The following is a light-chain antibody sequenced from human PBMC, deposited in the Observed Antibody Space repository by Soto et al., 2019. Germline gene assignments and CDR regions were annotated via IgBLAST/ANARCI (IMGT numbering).Light chain of an antibody. Sequence: QSVLTQPASVSGSPRQSITISCTGTSSDVGGYNYVSWYQQHPGKAPKLMIYDVSNRPSGVSNRFSGSKSGNTASLTISGLQAEDEADYYCSSYTSSITRVIFGGGTKVTVL. J-gene: IGLJ2*01. CDR3: SSYTSSITRVI. CDR1: SSDVGGYNY. V-gene: IGLV2-14*01. CDR2: DVS.